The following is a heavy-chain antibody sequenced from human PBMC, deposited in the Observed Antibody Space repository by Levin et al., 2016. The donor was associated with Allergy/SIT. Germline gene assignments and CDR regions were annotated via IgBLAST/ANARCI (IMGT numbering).Heavy chain of an antibody. V-gene: IGHV2-5*02. D-gene: IGHD6-13*01. CDR3: AHSIIAAAGPELWFDP. CDR2: IYWDDDK. J-gene: IGHJ5*02. Sequence: WIRQPPGKALEWLALIYWDDDKRYSPSLKSRLTITKDTSKNQVVLTMTNMDPVDTATYYCAHSIIAAAGPELWFDPWGQGTLVTVSS.